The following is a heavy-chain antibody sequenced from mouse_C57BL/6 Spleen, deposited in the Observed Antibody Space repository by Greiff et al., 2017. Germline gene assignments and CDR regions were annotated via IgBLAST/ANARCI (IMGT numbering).Heavy chain of an antibody. V-gene: IGHV1-62-2*01. CDR1: GYTFTEYT. D-gene: IGHD1-1*01. J-gene: IGHJ2*01. CDR3: ARHEEEEGYYYGSSYFDY. CDR2: FYPGSGSI. Sequence: QVHVKQSGAELVKPGASVKLSCKASGYTFTEYTIHWVKQRSGQGLEWIGWFYPGSGSIKYNEKFKDKATLTADKSSSTVYMELSRLTSEDSAVYFCARHEEEEGYYYGSSYFDYWGQGTTLTVSS.